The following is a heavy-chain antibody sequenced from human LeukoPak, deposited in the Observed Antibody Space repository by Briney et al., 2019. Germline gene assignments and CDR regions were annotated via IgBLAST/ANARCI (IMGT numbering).Heavy chain of an antibody. CDR1: GFIFSNYA. V-gene: IGHV3-30*01. CDR3: ARGLHRRCSGGICYQPFDY. J-gene: IGHJ4*02. Sequence: GGSLRLSCAASGFIFSNYAMHWVRQAPGKGLEWVALISSDGSKIYYADSVKGRFTISRDNSRNTLYLQMNSLRAEDSAVYYCARGLHRRCSGGICYQPFDYWGQGTLVTVSA. CDR2: ISSDGSKI. D-gene: IGHD2-15*01.